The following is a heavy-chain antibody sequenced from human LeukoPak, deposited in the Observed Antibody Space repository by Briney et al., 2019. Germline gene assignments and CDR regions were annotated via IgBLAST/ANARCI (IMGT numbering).Heavy chain of an antibody. V-gene: IGHV4-39*07. CDR2: IFYDGSS. CDR3: ARSPTPPETYYYVLGWFDP. CDR1: SGSIRNSNYY. D-gene: IGHD3-10*02. J-gene: IGHJ5*02. Sequence: PSETLSLTCTVSSGSIRNSNYYWGWIRQPPGKGLEWIGSIFYDGSSDYNPSLKSRVTISVDTSMNQFSLKLSSVTAADTAVYYCARSPTPPETYYYVLGWFDPWGQGTLVTVSS.